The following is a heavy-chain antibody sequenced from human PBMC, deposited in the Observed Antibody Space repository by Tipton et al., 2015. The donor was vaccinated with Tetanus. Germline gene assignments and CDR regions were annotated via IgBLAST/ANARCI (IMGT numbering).Heavy chain of an antibody. V-gene: IGHV4-30-4*01. J-gene: IGHJ6*03. CDR1: VGSISSGDYY. D-gene: IGHD3-22*01. CDR3: ARVGYYYYYMDV. Sequence: TLSLTCTVSVGSISSGDYYWSWVRQSPGEGLEWIGHIYKSGNTYYKPSLKGRVAISIDASKNQFSLKLNSMTAADTAVYYCARVGYYYYYMDVWGKGTTVTVSS. CDR2: IYKSGNT.